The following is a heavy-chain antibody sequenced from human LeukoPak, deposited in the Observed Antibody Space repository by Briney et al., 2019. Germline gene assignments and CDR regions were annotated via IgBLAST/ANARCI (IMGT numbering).Heavy chain of an antibody. J-gene: IGHJ6*02. V-gene: IGHV4-34*01. CDR3: ASPGTVEYSSSSGDYYYGMDV. CDR2: INHSGST. D-gene: IGHD6-6*01. Sequence: PSETLSLTCAVYGGSFSGYYWSWIRQPPGKGLEWIGEINHSGSTNYNPSLKSRVTISADTSKNQFSLKLSSVTAADTAVYYCASPGTVEYSSSSGDYYYGMDVWGQGTTVTVSS. CDR1: GGSFSGYY.